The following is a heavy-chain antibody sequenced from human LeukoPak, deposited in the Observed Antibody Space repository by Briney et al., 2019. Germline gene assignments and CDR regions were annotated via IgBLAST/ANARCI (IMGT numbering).Heavy chain of an antibody. J-gene: IGHJ4*02. CDR1: GGSISTYY. Sequence: SETLSLTCTVSGGSISTYYWSWIRQPPGKGLEWIGYIYYSGSTNYNPSLKSRVTISVDTFKNQFSLKLSSVTAAGTAVYYCARGMATVYFDYWGQETLVTVSS. CDR3: ARGMATVYFDY. V-gene: IGHV4-59*01. CDR2: IYYSGST. D-gene: IGHD5-24*01.